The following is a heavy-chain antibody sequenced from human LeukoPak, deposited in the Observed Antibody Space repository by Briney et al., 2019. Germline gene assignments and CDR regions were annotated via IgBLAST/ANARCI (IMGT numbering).Heavy chain of an antibody. CDR3: AREGLGGYAAVDY. CDR2: INPNSGGT. CDR1: GYTFTGYY. D-gene: IGHD3-16*01. Sequence: ASVKVSCKASGYTFTGYYMHWVRQAPGQGLEWMGWINPNSGGTNYAQKFQGGVTMTRDTSISTAYMELSRLRSDDTAVYYCAREGLGGYAAVDYWGQGTLVTVSS. V-gene: IGHV1-2*02. J-gene: IGHJ4*02.